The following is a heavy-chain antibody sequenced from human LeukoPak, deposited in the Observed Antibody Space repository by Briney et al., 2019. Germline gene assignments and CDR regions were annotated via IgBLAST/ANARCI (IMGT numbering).Heavy chain of an antibody. J-gene: IGHJ4*02. Sequence: GSLRLSSAASGFTFSDYSVNWVRQAPGKGLEWISYIGIDSGNTNYADSVKGRFTISGDKAKNSLYLQMNSLRVEDTAVYYCARDYKYAFDNWGQGTLVTVSS. D-gene: IGHD5-24*01. CDR1: GFTFSDYS. CDR2: IGIDSGNT. V-gene: IGHV3-48*01. CDR3: ARDYKYAFDN.